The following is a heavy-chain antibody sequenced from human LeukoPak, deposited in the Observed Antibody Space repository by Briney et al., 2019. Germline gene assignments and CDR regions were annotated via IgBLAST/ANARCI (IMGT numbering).Heavy chain of an antibody. CDR1: GYTFTSYD. D-gene: IGHD6-13*01. CDR3: ARGGYRSSSRKIDY. J-gene: IGHJ4*02. CDR2: MNPNSDNT. V-gene: IGHV1-8*01. Sequence: ASVKVSCKASGYTFTSYDINWVRQATGQGLEWMGWMNPNSDNTGYAQKFQGRVTMTRNTSISTAYMELSSLRSEDTAVYYCARGGYRSSSRKIDYWGQGTLVTVSS.